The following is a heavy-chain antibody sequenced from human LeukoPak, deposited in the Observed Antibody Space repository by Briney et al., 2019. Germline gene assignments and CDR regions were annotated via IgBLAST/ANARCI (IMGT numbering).Heavy chain of an antibody. V-gene: IGHV1-18*01. Sequence: GASVKVSCKASGYTFTSCAISWVRQAPGQGPEWMGWISPFNGNTNYAQNLQGRVTLTTDTSTSTAYLDLRSLRSDDTAVYYCAWICTSTICSLDSWGQGTLVTVSS. CDR3: AWICTSTICSLDS. J-gene: IGHJ4*02. CDR2: ISPFNGNT. CDR1: GYTFTSCA. D-gene: IGHD2-2*01.